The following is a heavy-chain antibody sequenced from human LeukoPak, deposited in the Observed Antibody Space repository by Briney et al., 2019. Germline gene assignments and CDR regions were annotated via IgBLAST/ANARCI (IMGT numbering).Heavy chain of an antibody. Sequence: SETLSLTCTVSGGSISSYYWSWIRQPPGKGLEWIGYIYYSGSTNYNPSLKSRVTISVDTSKNQFSLKLSSVTAADTAVYYCARGDVGCGGDCYDAFDIWGQGTMVTVSS. D-gene: IGHD2-21*02. CDR1: GGSISSYY. CDR2: IYYSGST. J-gene: IGHJ3*02. V-gene: IGHV4-59*12. CDR3: ARGDVGCGGDCYDAFDI.